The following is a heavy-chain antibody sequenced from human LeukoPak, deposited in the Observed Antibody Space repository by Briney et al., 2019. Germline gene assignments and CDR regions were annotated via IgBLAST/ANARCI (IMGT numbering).Heavy chain of an antibody. Sequence: SETLSLTCTVSGGSISSYYWSWIRQPPGKGLEWIGYIYYSGSTNYKSSLKSRVTISVDTSKNQFSLKLSSVTAADTALYYCARDLCSSSCDAFDIWGQGTMVTVSS. CDR2: IYYSGST. J-gene: IGHJ3*02. CDR3: ARDLCSSSCDAFDI. V-gene: IGHV4-59*01. CDR1: GGSISSYY. D-gene: IGHD6-13*01.